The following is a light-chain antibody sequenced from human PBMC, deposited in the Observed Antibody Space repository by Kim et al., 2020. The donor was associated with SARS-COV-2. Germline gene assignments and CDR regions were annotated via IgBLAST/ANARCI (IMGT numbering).Light chain of an antibody. CDR2: KAS. CDR1: QSIGIW. CDR3: QQYHSSLWT. Sequence: ASVGDRVTITCRASQSIGIWLAWYQQKPGKAPKVLVYKASSLERGVPSRFSGTGSGTEFTLTISSLQPDDFSTYHCQQYHSSLWTFGQGTKVDIK. V-gene: IGKV1-5*03. J-gene: IGKJ1*01.